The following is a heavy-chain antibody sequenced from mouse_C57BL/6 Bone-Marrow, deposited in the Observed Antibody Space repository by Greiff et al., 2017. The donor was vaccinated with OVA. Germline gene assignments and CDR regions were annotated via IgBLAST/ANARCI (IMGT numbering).Heavy chain of an antibody. V-gene: IGHV1-82*01. CDR2: IYPGDGDT. Sequence: VQVVESGPELVKPGASVKISCKASGYAFSSSWMNWVKQRPGKGLEWIGRIYPGDGDTNYNGKFKGKATLTADKSSSTAYMQLSSLTSEDSAVYFCARNWDWDYWGQGTTLTVSS. CDR1: GYAFSSSW. CDR3: ARNWDWDY. J-gene: IGHJ2*01. D-gene: IGHD4-1*01.